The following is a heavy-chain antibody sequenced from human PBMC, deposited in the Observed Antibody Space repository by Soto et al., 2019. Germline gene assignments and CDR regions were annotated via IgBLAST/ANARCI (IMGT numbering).Heavy chain of an antibody. D-gene: IGHD3-9*01. V-gene: IGHV4-4*02. Sequence: QVQLQESGPGLVNPSGTLSLTCAVSGGSISSSHWWTWVRQSPGKGLEYIGEISHSGTSNSNPSLKSLVTLSVDKSKNHFSLTLPSVTAADTAVYYCARVVLTITRGAFDAWGQGTLVIVSS. CDR3: ARVVLTITRGAFDA. CDR1: GGSISSSHW. CDR2: ISHSGTS. J-gene: IGHJ3*01.